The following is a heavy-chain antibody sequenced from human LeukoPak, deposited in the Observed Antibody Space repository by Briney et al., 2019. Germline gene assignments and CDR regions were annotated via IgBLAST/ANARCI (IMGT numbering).Heavy chain of an antibody. Sequence: GGSLRRSCAASGFTFSNSGMHWVRQAPGKGLEWVAFISYGASGKYYADSVKGRFTVSRDNSKNTLYLQMNSLRAEDTAVYYCTKDLSSAWALDYRGQGTLVTVSS. CDR2: ISYGASGK. J-gene: IGHJ4*02. V-gene: IGHV3-30*18. D-gene: IGHD6-19*01. CDR1: GFTFSNSG. CDR3: TKDLSSAWALDY.